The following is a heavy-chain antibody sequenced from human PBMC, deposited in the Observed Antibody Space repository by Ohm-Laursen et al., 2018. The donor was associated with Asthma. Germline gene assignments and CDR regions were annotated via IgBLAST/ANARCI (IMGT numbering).Heavy chain of an antibody. CDR2: INAGNGNT. CDR1: GYTFTSYA. CDR3: ARVRAAAGAFDY. D-gene: IGHD6-13*01. Sequence: ASVKASCKASGYTFTSYAMHWVRQAPGQRLEWMGWINAGNGNTKYSQKFQGRVTITRDTSASTAYMELSSLRSEDTAVYYCARVRAAAGAFDYWGQGTLVTVSS. V-gene: IGHV1-3*01. J-gene: IGHJ4*02.